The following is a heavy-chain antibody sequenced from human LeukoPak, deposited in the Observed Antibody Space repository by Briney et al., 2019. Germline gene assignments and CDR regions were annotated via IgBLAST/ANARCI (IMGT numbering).Heavy chain of an antibody. D-gene: IGHD3-22*01. CDR3: ARTYYYDSSGSGWFAFDI. V-gene: IGHV4-4*08. CDR1: GGSISSYY. CDR2: IYTSGST. J-gene: IGHJ3*02. Sequence: PSETLSLTCTVSGGSISSYYWSWTRQPPGKGLEWIGYIYTSGSTNYNPSLKSRVTMSVDTSKNQFSLKLSSVTAADTAVYYCARTYYYDSSGSGWFAFDIWGQGTMVTVSS.